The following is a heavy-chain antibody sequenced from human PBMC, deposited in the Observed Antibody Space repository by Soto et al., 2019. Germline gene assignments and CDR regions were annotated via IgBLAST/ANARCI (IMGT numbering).Heavy chain of an antibody. D-gene: IGHD3-10*01. CDR2: MYHSGST. CDR1: GGSISSHY. V-gene: IGHV4-59*11. Sequence: SETLSLTCTVSGGSISSHYWSWMRQTPGKGLEWIGYMYHSGSTNYNPSLKSRLTMSVDTSKNQFSLKLSSVTAADTAVYYCARGGYYGPNDYWGQGTLVTVSS. CDR3: ARGGYYGPNDY. J-gene: IGHJ4*02.